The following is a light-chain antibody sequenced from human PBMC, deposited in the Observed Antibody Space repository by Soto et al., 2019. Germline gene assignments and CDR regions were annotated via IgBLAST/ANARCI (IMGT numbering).Light chain of an antibody. CDR1: QSVSSRD. J-gene: IGKJ2*01. CDR3: QQYGGSPLYT. Sequence: EIVLTQSPGTLSLSPGDGATLSCRASQSVSSRDLAWYQQKPGQAPRLLIYGASTRATGIPDRFSGSGSGTDFTLTISRLEPEDFAVYYCQQYGGSPLYTFGQGTKFEIK. V-gene: IGKV3-20*01. CDR2: GAS.